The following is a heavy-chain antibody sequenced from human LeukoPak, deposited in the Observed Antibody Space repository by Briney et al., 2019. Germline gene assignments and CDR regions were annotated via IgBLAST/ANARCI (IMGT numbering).Heavy chain of an antibody. Sequence: PSETLSLTCTVSGGSISSYYWSWIRQPPGKGLEWIGYIYYSGSTNYNPSLKSRVTISVDTSKNQFSLKLSSVTAADTAVYYCARHSGGVAGGYYYYYYMDVWGKGTTVTISS. CDR1: GGSISSYY. J-gene: IGHJ6*03. CDR3: ARHSGGVAGGYYYYYYMDV. D-gene: IGHD2-8*02. V-gene: IGHV4-59*08. CDR2: IYYSGST.